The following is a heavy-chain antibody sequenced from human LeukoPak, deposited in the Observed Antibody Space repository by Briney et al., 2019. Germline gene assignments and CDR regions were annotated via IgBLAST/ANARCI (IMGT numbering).Heavy chain of an antibody. Sequence: GGSLRLSCAASGFTFSSYAMSWVRQAPGKGLEWVSIISGAGGYTYYADSVKGRFTISRDNTKNTLFLQMNSLKADDTALYYCASLALGFCSSTNCLYFDYWGQGSLVSVSS. CDR3: ASLALGFCSSTNCLYFDY. V-gene: IGHV3-23*01. CDR2: ISGAGGYT. D-gene: IGHD2-2*01. CDR1: GFTFSSYA. J-gene: IGHJ4*02.